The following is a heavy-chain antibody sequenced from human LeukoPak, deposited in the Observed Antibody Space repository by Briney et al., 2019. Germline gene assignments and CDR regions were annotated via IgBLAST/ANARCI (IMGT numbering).Heavy chain of an antibody. J-gene: IGHJ4*02. V-gene: IGHV4-34*01. CDR1: GGSFSGYY. CDR2: INHSGST. CDR3: AREGEYYYDSSGYPFDY. Sequence: SETLSLTCAVYGGSFSGYYWSWIRQPPGKGLEWIGEINHSGSTNYNPSLKSRVTISVDTSKNQFSLKLSSVTAADTAVYYCAREGEYYYDSSGYPFDYWGQGTLVTVSS. D-gene: IGHD3-22*01.